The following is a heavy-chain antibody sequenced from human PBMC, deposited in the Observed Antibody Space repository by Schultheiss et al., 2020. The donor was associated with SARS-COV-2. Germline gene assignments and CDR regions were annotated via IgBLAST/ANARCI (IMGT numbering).Heavy chain of an antibody. J-gene: IGHJ4*02. D-gene: IGHD2-15*01. CDR2: IYTSGST. CDR1: GGSISSGSYY. CDR3: ARGVVVVAATFDY. Sequence: SQTLSLTCTVSGGSISSGSYYWSWIRQPAGKGLEWIGRIYTSGSTNYNPSLKSRVTISVDTSKNQFSLKLSSVTAADTAVYYCARGVVVVAATFDYWGQGTLVTVSS. V-gene: IGHV4-61*02.